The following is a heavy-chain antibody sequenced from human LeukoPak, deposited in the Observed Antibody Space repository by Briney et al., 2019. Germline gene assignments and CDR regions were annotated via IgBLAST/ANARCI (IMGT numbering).Heavy chain of an antibody. D-gene: IGHD6-6*01. Sequence: PSETLSLTCAVYGGSFSGYYWSWIRQPPGKGLEWIGEIDHSGSTNYNLSLKSRVTISVDTSKNQFSLKLSSVTAADTAVYYCARGRQLGDWGQGTLVTVSS. J-gene: IGHJ4*02. CDR2: IDHSGST. CDR1: GGSFSGYY. V-gene: IGHV4-34*01. CDR3: ARGRQLGD.